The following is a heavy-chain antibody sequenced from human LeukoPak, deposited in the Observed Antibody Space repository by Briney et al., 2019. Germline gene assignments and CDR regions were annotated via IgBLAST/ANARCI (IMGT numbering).Heavy chain of an antibody. D-gene: IGHD3-22*01. J-gene: IGHJ4*02. V-gene: IGHV4-34*01. Sequence: SETLSLTCAVYGGSFSGYYWSWIRQSPGKGLEWIGEINHRGSTNYNPSLKRRVTISVDTSKNQFSLKLSSVTAADTAVYYCARGDYYDSSGSKRDWGQGTLVTVSS. CDR1: GGSFSGYY. CDR2: INHRGST. CDR3: ARGDYYDSSGSKRD.